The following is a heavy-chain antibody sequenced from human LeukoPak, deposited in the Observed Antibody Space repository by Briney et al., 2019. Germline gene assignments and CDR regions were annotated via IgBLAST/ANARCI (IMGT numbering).Heavy chain of an antibody. CDR2: INPSGGST. J-gene: IGHJ4*02. CDR3: ARDLFSQYYDFWSGYNPFGY. V-gene: IGHV1-46*01. D-gene: IGHD3-3*01. CDR1: GYTFTSYY. Sequence: ASVKVSCKASGYTFTSYYMHWVRQAPGQGLEWMGIINPSGGSTSYAQKFQGRVTMTRDTSTSTIYMELSSLRSEDTAVYYCARDLFSQYYDFWSGYNPFGYWGQGTLVTVSS.